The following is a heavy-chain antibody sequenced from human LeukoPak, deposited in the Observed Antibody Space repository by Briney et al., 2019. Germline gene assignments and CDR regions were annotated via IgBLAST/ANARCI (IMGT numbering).Heavy chain of an antibody. Sequence: GGSLRLSCAASGFTFSSYGMHWVRQAPGKGLEWVAVISYDGSNKYYADSVKGRFTISRDNSKNTLYLQMNSLRPEDTAVYYCAKVKEIQLWSQPFDYWGQGTLGTVSS. CDR1: GFTFSSYG. V-gene: IGHV3-30*18. CDR2: ISYDGSNK. J-gene: IGHJ4*02. CDR3: AKVKEIQLWSQPFDY. D-gene: IGHD5-18*01.